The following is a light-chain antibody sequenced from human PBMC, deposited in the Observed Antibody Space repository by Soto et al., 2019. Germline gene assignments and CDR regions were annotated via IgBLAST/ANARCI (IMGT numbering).Light chain of an antibody. CDR2: YAS. Sequence: EIMMTQSPATLSVSPGERATLSCRASQSVSNNVAWYQQKPGQAPRLLIYYASTRATGIPARFSGSGSGTDFTLTISSLQSEDFALYYCQQYNNWPPITFSQGTRLEIK. CDR1: QSVSNN. CDR3: QQYNNWPPIT. V-gene: IGKV3-15*01. J-gene: IGKJ5*01.